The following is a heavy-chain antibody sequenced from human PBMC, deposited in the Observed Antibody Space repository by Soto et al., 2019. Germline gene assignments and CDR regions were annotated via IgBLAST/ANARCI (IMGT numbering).Heavy chain of an antibody. J-gene: IGHJ6*02. Sequence: GGSLRLSCAASGFTVSSNYMSWVRQAPGKGLEWVSVIYSGGSTYYADSVKGRFTISRDNSKNTLYLQMNSLRAEDTAVYYCARAGPGSYYGMDVWGQGTTVTVSS. CDR3: ARAGPGSYYGMDV. CDR2: IYSGGST. D-gene: IGHD3-10*01. CDR1: GFTVSSNY. V-gene: IGHV3-53*01.